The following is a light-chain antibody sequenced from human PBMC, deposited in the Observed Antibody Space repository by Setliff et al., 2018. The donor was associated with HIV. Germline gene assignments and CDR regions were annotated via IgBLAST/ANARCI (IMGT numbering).Light chain of an antibody. CDR1: TSDIGAYNL. V-gene: IGLV2-14*03. CDR2: DVT. Sequence: QSALTQPASVSGSPGRPITISCTGTTSDIGAYNLASWYQQYPGKAPKLLIYDVTKRPSGVSDRFSASKSANTASLTISGLHTEDEADYFCSSYTTTSAYVFGAGTKVTVL. J-gene: IGLJ1*01. CDR3: SSYTTTSAYV.